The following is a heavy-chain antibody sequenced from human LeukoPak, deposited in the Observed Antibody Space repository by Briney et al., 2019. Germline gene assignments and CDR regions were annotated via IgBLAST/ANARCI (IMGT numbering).Heavy chain of an antibody. V-gene: IGHV3-30-3*01. J-gene: IGHJ6*02. CDR3: ARDVEAVAGTEETQYYYYGMDA. Sequence: GGSLRLSCAASGFTFSSYAMHWVRQAPGKGLEWVAVISYDGSNKYYADSVKGRFTISRDNSKNTLYLQMNSLRAEDTAVYYCARDVEAVAGTEETQYYYYGMDAWGQGTTVTVSS. CDR2: ISYDGSNK. CDR1: GFTFSSYA. D-gene: IGHD6-19*01.